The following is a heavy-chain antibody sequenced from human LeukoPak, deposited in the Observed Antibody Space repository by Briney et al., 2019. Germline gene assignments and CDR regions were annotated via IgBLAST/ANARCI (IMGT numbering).Heavy chain of an antibody. D-gene: IGHD3-22*01. Sequence: GGSLRLSCAASGFTFNTYGMTWFRQAPGKGLEWVSTINNGGENTHYADSVKGRFTVSRDNFMNTLYLQMNSLRAEDTALYYCAIEPSDYYETNSLDFWGQGTLVTVSS. CDR3: AIEPSDYYETNSLDF. V-gene: IGHV3-23*01. CDR2: INNGGENT. J-gene: IGHJ4*02. CDR1: GFTFNTYG.